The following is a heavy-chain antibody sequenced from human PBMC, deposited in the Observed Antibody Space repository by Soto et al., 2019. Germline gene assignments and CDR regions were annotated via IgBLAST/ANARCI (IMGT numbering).Heavy chain of an antibody. Sequence: ASVKVSCKTSGYTFTSYGISWVRQAPGQGLEWMGWITANNANTNYAQKFQGRVTMTTDTSTATAYMELRSLRSDDTAVYYCARDMGGYYFEHNDYWGQGTLVTVSS. V-gene: IGHV1-18*01. CDR2: ITANNANT. CDR3: ARDMGGYYFEHNDY. J-gene: IGHJ4*02. D-gene: IGHD3-22*01. CDR1: GYTFTSYG.